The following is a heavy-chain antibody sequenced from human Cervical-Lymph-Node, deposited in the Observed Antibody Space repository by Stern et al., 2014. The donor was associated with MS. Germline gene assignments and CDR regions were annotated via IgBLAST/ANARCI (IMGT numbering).Heavy chain of an antibody. Sequence: QVQLVESGGGVVQPGRSLRLSCAASGFTFSSYGMHWFRQAEGKGLEWVAVIWYDGSNKYYADSVKGRFTISRDNSKNTLYLQMNSLRAEDTAVYYCARDCKLRYYYYGMDVWGQGTTVTVSS. CDR3: ARDCKLRYYYYGMDV. CDR1: GFTFSSYG. D-gene: IGHD1-26*01. V-gene: IGHV3-33*01. CDR2: IWYDGSNK. J-gene: IGHJ6*02.